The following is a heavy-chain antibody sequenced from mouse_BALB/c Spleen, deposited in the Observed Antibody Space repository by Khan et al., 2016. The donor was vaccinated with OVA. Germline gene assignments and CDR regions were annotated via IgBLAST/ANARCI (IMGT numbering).Heavy chain of an antibody. CDR2: IYPYNGVS. CDR1: GYSFTGYY. CDR3: ERGAYRDYLDD. V-gene: IGHV1-31*01. Sequence: VQLQQSGPELVKPGASVKISCKASGYSFTGYYMHWVKQSHGNSLDWIGYIYPYNGVSDFNQKFKGKATLTVDKFSSTAYMELRSMTCVDCAVCYCERGAYRDYLDDWGQGTTPTVSA. J-gene: IGHJ2*01.